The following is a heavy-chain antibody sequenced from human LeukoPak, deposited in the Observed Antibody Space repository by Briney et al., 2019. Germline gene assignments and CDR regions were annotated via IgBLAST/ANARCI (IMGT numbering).Heavy chain of an antibody. CDR1: GFTFSGYW. Sequence: GGSLRLSCAVSGFTFSGYWMSWVRQAPGKGLEWVANIKEDGTKKYYVDSVRGRFTISRDNARDSLDLQMNRLRAEDTAVYYCARDFRVVELPIRGSYMDVWGKGTTVTVSS. J-gene: IGHJ6*04. CDR3: ARDFRVVELPIRGSYMDV. CDR2: IKEDGTKK. D-gene: IGHD2/OR15-2a*01. V-gene: IGHV3-7*01.